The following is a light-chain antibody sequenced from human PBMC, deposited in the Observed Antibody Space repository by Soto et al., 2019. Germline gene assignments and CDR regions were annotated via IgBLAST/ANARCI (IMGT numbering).Light chain of an antibody. CDR1: QSVRSD. Sequence: EIVMTQSPATLSVSPGERATLSCMASQSVRSDLVWYQQKPGQAPRLLIYDASNRATGIPARFSGSGSGTDFTLTISSLEPEDFAVYYCQQRSNWPPITFGQGTRLAIK. CDR2: DAS. J-gene: IGKJ5*01. CDR3: QQRSNWPPIT. V-gene: IGKV3-11*01.